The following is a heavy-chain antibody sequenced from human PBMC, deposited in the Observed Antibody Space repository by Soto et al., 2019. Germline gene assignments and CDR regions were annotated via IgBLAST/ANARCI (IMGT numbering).Heavy chain of an antibody. J-gene: IGHJ4*02. D-gene: IGHD5-12*01. V-gene: IGHV1-69*14. CDR1: GGTFSTYA. Sequence: QVQLVQSGAEVKKPESSVKVSCKAPGGTFSTYAISWVRQAPGQGLEWMGGIIPMFGTANYAQRFQDRVTLTANKSTNTVYMELISLRSEDTAVYFCASGIQRWLRRINNGYSGWGQGTLVTVSS. CDR3: ASGIQRWLRRINNGYSG. CDR2: IIPMFGTA.